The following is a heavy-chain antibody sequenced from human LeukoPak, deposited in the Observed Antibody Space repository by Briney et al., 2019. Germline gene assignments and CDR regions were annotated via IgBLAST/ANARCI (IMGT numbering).Heavy chain of an antibody. CDR1: GFTLSSYA. D-gene: IGHD6-6*01. CDR3: AKDLSWQLVNYFDY. V-gene: IGHV3-23*01. Sequence: GSLRLSCAASGFTLSSYAVNWVRQAPGKGLEWVSVIRVSGGSTYYADSVEGRFTISRGNSKNTLYLQINSLRAEDTAVYYCAKDLSWQLVNYFDYWGQGTLVTVSS. CDR2: IRVSGGST. J-gene: IGHJ4*02.